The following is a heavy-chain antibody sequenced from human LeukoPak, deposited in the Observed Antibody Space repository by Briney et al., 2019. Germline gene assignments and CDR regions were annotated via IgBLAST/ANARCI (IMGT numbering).Heavy chain of an antibody. CDR2: IAYDGSNK. Sequence: PGRSLRLSCAASGFTFRNYGMHWVRQAPGKRLDWVAVIAYDGSNKYYADSVKGRFTISRDNSKNTLYLQMNSLRAEDTAVYYCAKVRYFGPSAFDIWGQGTMVTVSS. D-gene: IGHD3-9*01. J-gene: IGHJ3*02. CDR3: AKVRYFGPSAFDI. V-gene: IGHV3-30*18. CDR1: GFTFRNYG.